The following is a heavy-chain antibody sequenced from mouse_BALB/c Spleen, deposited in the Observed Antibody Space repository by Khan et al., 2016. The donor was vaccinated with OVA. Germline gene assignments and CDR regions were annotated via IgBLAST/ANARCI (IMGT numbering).Heavy chain of an antibody. CDR3: ARGVYGSRSTWLAH. V-gene: IGHV1-4*02. CDR2: INPSSGYT. D-gene: IGHD1-1*01. J-gene: IGHJ3*01. CDR1: GYTFSSYT. Sequence: QVQLKESAAELSRPGASVKMSCKASGYTFSSYTMHWVKQRPGQGLEWIGYINPSSGYTEYNQSFKDKTTLTADKSSSTAYMQLGSLTSEDSAVYYCARGVYGSRSTWLAHWGQGTLVTVSA.